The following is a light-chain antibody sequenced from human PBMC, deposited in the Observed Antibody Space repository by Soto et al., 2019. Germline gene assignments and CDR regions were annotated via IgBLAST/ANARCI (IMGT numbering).Light chain of an antibody. Sequence: EIVLTQSPATLSLSPGERATLSCRASQSVSSYLAWYQQKPGQAPRLLIYDASNRATGIPARFSGSGSGTEFTRTISSLEPEDFAVYYCQQRSNWPHTFGGGTKVEIK. J-gene: IGKJ4*01. CDR2: DAS. V-gene: IGKV3-11*01. CDR1: QSVSSY. CDR3: QQRSNWPHT.